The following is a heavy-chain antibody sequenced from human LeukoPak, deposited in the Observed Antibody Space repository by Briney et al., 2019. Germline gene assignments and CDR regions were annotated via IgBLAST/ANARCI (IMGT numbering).Heavy chain of an antibody. Sequence: ASETLSLTCAVYGGSFSGYYWSWIRQPPGKGLEWIGEINHSGSTNYNPSLKSRVTISVDTSKNQFSLKLSSVTAADTAVYYCARHRGYSYKYYFDYWGQGTLVTVSS. V-gene: IGHV4-34*01. CDR1: GGSFSGYY. CDR3: ARHRGYSYKYYFDY. D-gene: IGHD5-18*01. CDR2: INHSGST. J-gene: IGHJ4*02.